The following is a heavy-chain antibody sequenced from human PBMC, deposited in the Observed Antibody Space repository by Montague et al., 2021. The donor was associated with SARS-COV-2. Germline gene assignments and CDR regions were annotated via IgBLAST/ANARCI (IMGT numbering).Heavy chain of an antibody. CDR3: ARGSGWMGNAFDI. CDR1: GGSISSYY. Sequence: SETLSLTCTVSGGSISSYYWSWIRQPPGKGLEWIGYIYYSGSTNYNPSLESRVTIPVDTSKNQFSLKLSSVTAADTAVYYCARGSGWMGNAFDIWGQGTMVTVSS. D-gene: IGHD6-19*01. J-gene: IGHJ3*02. CDR2: IYYSGST. V-gene: IGHV4-59*01.